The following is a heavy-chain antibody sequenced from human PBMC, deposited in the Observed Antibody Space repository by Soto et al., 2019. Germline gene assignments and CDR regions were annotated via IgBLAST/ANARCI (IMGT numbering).Heavy chain of an antibody. CDR1: GGSFSGYY. D-gene: IGHD2-2*01. Sequence: QVQLQQWGAGLLKPSETLSLTCAVYGGSFSGYYWTWIRQSPEKGLEWIGEVNHSGTTYYNPSLKTRVTISVHTPKNQFSLKMSSVTAADTAVYYCARGIGYCSRINCYSSRRLRFDSWGQGTLVNVSS. CDR2: VNHSGTT. CDR3: ARGIGYCSRINCYSSRRLRFDS. V-gene: IGHV4-34*01. J-gene: IGHJ4*02.